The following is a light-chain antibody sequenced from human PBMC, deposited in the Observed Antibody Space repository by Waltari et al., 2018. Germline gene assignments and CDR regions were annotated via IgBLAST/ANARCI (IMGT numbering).Light chain of an antibody. CDR1: QSVNSKY. Sequence: EIVLTPSPGTLSLVLGSRATLSCGASQSVNSKYLACNQQKSGQAPSLLIYGTLNSASGIPERFSGSGSGTDFTRTISRLEPEDFAVYYCQQYDRSPLTFGGGTTVEIK. CDR3: QQYDRSPLT. V-gene: IGKV3-20*01. CDR2: GTL. J-gene: IGKJ4*01.